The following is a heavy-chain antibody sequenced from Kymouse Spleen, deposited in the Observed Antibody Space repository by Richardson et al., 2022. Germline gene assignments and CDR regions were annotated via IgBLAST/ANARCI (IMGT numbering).Heavy chain of an antibody. V-gene: IGHV3-30*18. Sequence: QVQLVESGGGVVQPGRSLRLSCAASGFTFSSYGMHWVRQAPGKGLEWVAVISYDGSNKYYADSVKGRFTISRDNSKNTLYLQMNSLRAEDTAVYYCAKDLVRGVNDYWGQGTLVTVSS. CDR3: AKDLVRGVNDY. CDR2: ISYDGSNK. CDR1: GFTFSSYG. J-gene: IGHJ4*02. D-gene: IGHD3-10*01.